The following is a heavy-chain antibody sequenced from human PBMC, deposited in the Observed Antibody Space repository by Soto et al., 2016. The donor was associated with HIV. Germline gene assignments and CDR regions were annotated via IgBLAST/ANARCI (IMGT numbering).Heavy chain of an antibody. CDR2: INWDGNTV. D-gene: IGHD4-4*01. V-gene: IGHV3-43*01. Sequence: EVQLMESGGVVVQPGGSLRLSCAASGFTFEDYTMHWVRQSPERGLQWVSLINWDGNTVDYADFVKGRFTISRDISKKSLYLQMNSLTKDDSALYYCVKGGGLGSTFESRGQGTRVTVSS. CDR1: GFTFEDYT. J-gene: IGHJ4*02. CDR3: VKGGGLGSTFES.